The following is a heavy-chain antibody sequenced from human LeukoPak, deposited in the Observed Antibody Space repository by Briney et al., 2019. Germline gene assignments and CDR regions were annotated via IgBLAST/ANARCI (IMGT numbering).Heavy chain of an antibody. V-gene: IGHV1-18*01. Sequence: GASVKVSCKASGYTFTSHDISWVRQAPGQGLEWMGWIGPHNGNTNYAQKLQGRVTMTTDTSTSTAYMELRSLTSDDTAVYYCARGVEMATTHNYYYYYYMDVWGKGTTVTVSS. CDR1: GYTFTSHD. CDR3: ARGVEMATTHNYYYYYYMDV. D-gene: IGHD5-24*01. CDR2: IGPHNGNT. J-gene: IGHJ6*03.